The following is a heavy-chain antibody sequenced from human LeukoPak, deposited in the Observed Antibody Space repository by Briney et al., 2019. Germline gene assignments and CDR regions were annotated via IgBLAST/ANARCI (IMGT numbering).Heavy chain of an antibody. V-gene: IGHV1-69*05. CDR2: IIPIFGTA. CDR1: VGTFSSYA. CDR3: ASEEHRRFDSSGYYYDWFDP. D-gene: IGHD3-22*01. Sequence: GASVKVSCKASVGTFSSYAISWVRQAPGQGLEWMGGIIPIFGTANYAQKFQGRVTITTDESTSTAYMELSRMRSEDTAVYYCASEEHRRFDSSGYYYDWFDPWGQGTLVTASS. J-gene: IGHJ5*02.